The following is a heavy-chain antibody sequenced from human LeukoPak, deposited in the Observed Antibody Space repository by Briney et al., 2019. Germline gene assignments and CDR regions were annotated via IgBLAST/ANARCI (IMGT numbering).Heavy chain of an antibody. CDR2: ISAYKGNT. J-gene: IGHJ3*01. CDR3: ARDLYYYGSGSYYDVFDV. V-gene: IGHV1-18*01. CDR1: GYTFSTYG. D-gene: IGHD3-10*01. Sequence: ASVKVSCKASGYTFSTYGISWVRQAPGQGLEWMGWISAYKGNTYYAQKLQGRVTMTTDTSTSTAYVELRSLRSDDTAIHYCARDLYYYGSGSYYDVFDVWGQGTMVTVSS.